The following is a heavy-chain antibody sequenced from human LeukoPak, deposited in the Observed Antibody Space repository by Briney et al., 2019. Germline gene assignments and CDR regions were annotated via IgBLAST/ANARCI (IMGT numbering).Heavy chain of an antibody. V-gene: IGHV3-21*01. J-gene: IGHJ4*02. CDR3: ARDGLDYYDSSGYFNFDY. D-gene: IGHD3-22*01. CDR2: ISSSSSYI. CDR1: GFTFSSYS. Sequence: PGGSLRLSCAASGFTFSSYSMNWVRQAPGKGPEWASSISSSSSYIYYADSVKGRFTISRDNAKNSLYLQMNSLRAEDTAVYYCARDGLDYYDSSGYFNFDYWGQGTLVTVSS.